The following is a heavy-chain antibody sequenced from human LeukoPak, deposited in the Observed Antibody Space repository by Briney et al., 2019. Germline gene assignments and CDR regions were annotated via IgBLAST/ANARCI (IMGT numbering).Heavy chain of an antibody. CDR2: MSNSGENT. Sequence: GGSLRLSCAASGFTFSSYSMQWVRQTPGKGLGWVGIMSNSGENTFYGEAVKGRFTISRDNSQNTLYLQMNSLRPEDTAVYYCAKGGASVTRYVDYWGQGTLVTVSS. CDR3: AKGGASVTRYVDY. J-gene: IGHJ4*02. CDR1: GFTFSSYS. V-gene: IGHV3-30*18. D-gene: IGHD4-17*01.